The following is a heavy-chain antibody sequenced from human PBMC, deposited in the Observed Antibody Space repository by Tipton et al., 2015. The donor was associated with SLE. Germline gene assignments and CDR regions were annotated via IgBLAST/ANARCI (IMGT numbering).Heavy chain of an antibody. D-gene: IGHD6-19*01. J-gene: IGHJ4*02. CDR3: AIAVAGTLFFDY. V-gene: IGHV1-18*01. CDR2: ISAYNGNT. CDR1: GFTFTSYG. Sequence: LVQSGAEVKNPGASVKVSCKASGFTFTSYGISCVRQAPGQGLEWMGWISAYNGNTDYAQKLQGRVTMTTDTSTSTAYMELRSLRSEDAAVYYCAIAVAGTLFFDYWGQGALVTVSS.